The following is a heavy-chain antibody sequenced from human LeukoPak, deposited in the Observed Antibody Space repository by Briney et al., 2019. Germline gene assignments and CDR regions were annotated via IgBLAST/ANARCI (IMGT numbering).Heavy chain of an antibody. V-gene: IGHV3-21*01. CDR2: INNSSSYI. CDR3: AVYAWASVGRLCVGSDDFDF. D-gene: IGHD2-8*01. J-gene: IGHJ3*01. Sequence: GGSLRLSCAASGFTFSSYSMNWVRQAPGKGLEWVSSINNSSSYIYYADSVKGRFTISRDNAKNSLYLQMNSLRAEDTAVYYCAVYAWASVGRLCVGSDDFDFWGQG. CDR1: GFTFSSYS.